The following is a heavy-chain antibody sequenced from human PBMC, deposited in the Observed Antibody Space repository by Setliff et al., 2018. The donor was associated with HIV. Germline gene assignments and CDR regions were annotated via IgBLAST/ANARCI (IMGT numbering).Heavy chain of an antibody. V-gene: IGHV4-34*01. D-gene: IGHD1-1*01. CDR3: AQLGMVDDFDY. CDR1: GGSFSGYY. Sequence: SETLSLTCAVYGGSFSGYYWGWIRQPPGKGLEWIGSIYHSESTYYNPSLKSRVTISVYTSKNQFSLKLRSVTAADTAVYYCAQLGMVDDFDYWGQGTLVTVSS. CDR2: IYHSEST. J-gene: IGHJ4*02.